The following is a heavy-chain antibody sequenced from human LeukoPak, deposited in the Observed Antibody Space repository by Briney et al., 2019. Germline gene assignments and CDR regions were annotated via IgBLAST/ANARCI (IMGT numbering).Heavy chain of an antibody. V-gene: IGHV4-34*01. CDR2: INHSGST. J-gene: IGHJ4*02. CDR1: GGSFSGYY. CDR3: ASFTRYSSSWHRRTYYFDY. D-gene: IGHD6-13*01. Sequence: SETLSLTCAVYGGSFSGYYWSWIRQPPGKGLEWIGEINHSGSTNYNPSLKSRVTISVDTSKNQFSLKLSSVTAVDTAVYYCASFTRYSSSWHRRTYYFDYWGQGTLVTVSS.